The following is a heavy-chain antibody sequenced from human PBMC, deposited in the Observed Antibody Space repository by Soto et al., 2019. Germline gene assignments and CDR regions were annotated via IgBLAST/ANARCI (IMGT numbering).Heavy chain of an antibody. CDR1: GFTFGNFG. Sequence: PGGSLRLSCAASGFTFGNFGMYWFRQAPGKGLEFVSAADSSGTYTYYEDSVKGRFTISRDTSASTAYMELSSLRSEDTAVYYCARESPQVAPFDYWGQGTLVSVSS. CDR2: ADSSGTYT. D-gene: IGHD5-12*01. CDR3: ARESPQVAPFDY. J-gene: IGHJ4*02. V-gene: IGHV3-64*02.